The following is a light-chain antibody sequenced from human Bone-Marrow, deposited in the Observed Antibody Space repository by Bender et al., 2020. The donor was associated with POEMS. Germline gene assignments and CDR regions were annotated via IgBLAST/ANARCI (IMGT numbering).Light chain of an antibody. CDR3: CSYAGTIIFYV. V-gene: IGLV1-40*01. CDR2: GYN. Sequence: QSVLTQPPSVSGAPGQRVTISCTGSSSNTGSGYDINWYQHLPGTAPKLLIYGYNNRPSGVPDRFSGSKSDNTASLTVSGLRADDEADYYCCSYAGTIIFYVFGTGTKVTVL. CDR1: SSNTGSGYD. J-gene: IGLJ1*01.